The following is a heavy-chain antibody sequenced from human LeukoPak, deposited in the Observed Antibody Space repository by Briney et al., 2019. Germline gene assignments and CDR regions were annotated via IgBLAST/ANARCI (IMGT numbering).Heavy chain of an antibody. D-gene: IGHD2-2*01. Sequence: GGSLRLSCAASGFTFSSYAMSWVRQAPGKGLEWVSAISGSGGSTYYADSVKGRFTISRDNSKNTLYLQMNSLRAEDTAVYYCAKVGCSSTSCYPDYWGQGTLVTVSS. V-gene: IGHV3-23*01. CDR3: AKVGCSSTSCYPDY. CDR2: ISGSGGST. J-gene: IGHJ4*02. CDR1: GFTFSSYA.